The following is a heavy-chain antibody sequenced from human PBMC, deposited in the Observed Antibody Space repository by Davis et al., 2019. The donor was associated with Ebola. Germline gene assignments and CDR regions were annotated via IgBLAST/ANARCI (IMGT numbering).Heavy chain of an antibody. CDR3: ARVPRYCSSNRCYWGWFDP. CDR1: AASVTSVSYF. V-gene: IGHV4-61*01. J-gene: IGHJ5*02. D-gene: IGHD2-2*01. Sequence: SETLSLTCTVSAASVTSVSYFCSWIRQPPAKGLVWIAYIYDSATTNYNPSLKSRVTITVHTSKNQFSLKLSSVTTADTAVYYCARVPRYCSSNRCYWGWFDPWGQGTLVTVSS. CDR2: IYDSATT.